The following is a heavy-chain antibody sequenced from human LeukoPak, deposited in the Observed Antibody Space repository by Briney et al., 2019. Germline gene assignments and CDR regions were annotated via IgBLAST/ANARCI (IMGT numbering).Heavy chain of an antibody. J-gene: IGHJ5*02. Sequence: SETPSLTCTVSGASISSDYRNWIRQPPGKGLEWIGYIYYSGSTNYNPSLKSRVTISVDTSKNQFSLKLSSVTAADTAVYYCAVMYSSSWYWFYPWGQGTLVTVSS. V-gene: IGHV4-59*08. CDR3: AVMYSSSWYWFYP. CDR1: GASISSDY. D-gene: IGHD6-13*01. CDR2: IYYSGST.